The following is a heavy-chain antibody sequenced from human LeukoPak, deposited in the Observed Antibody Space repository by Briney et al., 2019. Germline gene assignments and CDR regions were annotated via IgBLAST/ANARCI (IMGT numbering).Heavy chain of an antibody. D-gene: IGHD1-1*01. V-gene: IGHV3-7*01. CDR2: IKQDGSEK. J-gene: IGHJ3*02. CDR1: GFTFSSYW. CDR3: ARMRYNWNVMSAFDI. Sequence: GGSLRLSCAASGFTFSSYWMSWVRQAPGKGLEWVANIKQDGSEKYYVDSVKGRFTISRDNAKNSLYLQMNSLRAEDTAVYYCARMRYNWNVMSAFDIWGQGTMVTVSS.